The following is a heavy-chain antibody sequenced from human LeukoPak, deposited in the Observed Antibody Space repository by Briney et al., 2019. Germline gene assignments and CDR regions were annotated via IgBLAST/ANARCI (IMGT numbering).Heavy chain of an antibody. CDR1: GGSISSSSYY. D-gene: IGHD1-26*01. CDR2: IYYSGST. CDR3: ARSHINRGGYGAFDV. V-gene: IGHV4-39*01. J-gene: IGHJ3*01. Sequence: RTSETLSLTCTVSGGSISSSSYYWGWIRQPPGRGLEWIGSIYYSGSTHYNPSLESRVTISIDTSKTQFSLKLISVTAADTAVYYCARSHINRGGYGAFDVWGQGTVVTVSS.